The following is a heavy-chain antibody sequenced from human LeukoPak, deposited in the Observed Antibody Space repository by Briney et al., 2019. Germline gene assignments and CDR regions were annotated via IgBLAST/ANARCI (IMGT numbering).Heavy chain of an antibody. CDR3: TRGPSGSYYNDY. CDR1: GFTFSGSA. Sequence: PGGSLRLSCAASGFTFSGSAMHWVRQASGKGLEWVGRIRSKANSYATAYAASVKGRFTISRDDSKNTAYLQMNSLKTEDTAVYYCTRGPSGSYYNDYWGQGTLVTVSS. V-gene: IGHV3-73*01. CDR2: IRSKANSYAT. D-gene: IGHD3-10*01. J-gene: IGHJ4*02.